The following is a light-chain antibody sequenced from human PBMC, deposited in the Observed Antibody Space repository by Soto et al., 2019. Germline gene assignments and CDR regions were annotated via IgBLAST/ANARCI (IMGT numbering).Light chain of an antibody. J-gene: IGLJ1*01. CDR2: DVS. CDR1: ISDVGGYNF. V-gene: IGLV2-14*03. Sequence: QSVLTQPASVSGSPGQSITISCTGTISDVGGYNFVSWYQQYPGKAPKLMICDVSNRPSGVSNRFSGSKSGNTVSLTISGLQAEDEADYYCSSFTGSNYVFGTGTKLTVL. CDR3: SSFTGSNYV.